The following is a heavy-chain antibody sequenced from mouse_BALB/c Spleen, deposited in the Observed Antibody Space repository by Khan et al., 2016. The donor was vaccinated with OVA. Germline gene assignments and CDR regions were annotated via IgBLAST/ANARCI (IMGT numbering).Heavy chain of an antibody. CDR1: GFSLSRYN. V-gene: IGHV2-6-4*01. CDR2: IWGGGGT. Sequence: QVQLKESGPGLVAPSQSLSITCTVSGFSLSRYNIHWVRQPPGKGLEWLGMIWGGGGTDYNSTLKSRLSIRQDNSKSQVLLKMNSLQTDDTAMYFCARAYYRYDGYYAMYYWGQGTSVTVSS. D-gene: IGHD2-14*01. CDR3: ARAYYRYDGYYAMYY. J-gene: IGHJ4*01.